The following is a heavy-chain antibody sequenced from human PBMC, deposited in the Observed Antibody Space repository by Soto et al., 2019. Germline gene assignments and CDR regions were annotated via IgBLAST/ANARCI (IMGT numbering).Heavy chain of an antibody. CDR1: GYTFTSYA. Sequence: QVHLVQSGAEVKKPGASVKVSCKASGYTFTSYAMHWVRQAPGQRLEWMGWINAGNGNTKYSQNFQGRVTITRDTYASTGYMELSSLTSEVTAGYHCARDRGSYTYYFDYWGQGSLVTVSS. V-gene: IGHV1-3*01. J-gene: IGHJ4*02. D-gene: IGHD1-26*01. CDR2: INAGNGNT. CDR3: ARDRGSYTYYFDY.